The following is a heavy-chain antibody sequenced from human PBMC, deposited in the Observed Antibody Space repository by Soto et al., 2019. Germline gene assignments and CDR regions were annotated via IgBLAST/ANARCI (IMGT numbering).Heavy chain of an antibody. CDR1: GFTFSSYA. D-gene: IGHD2-15*01. J-gene: IGHJ4*02. V-gene: IGHV3-23*01. CDR2: ISGSGGST. Sequence: GGSLRLSCAASGFTFSSYAMSWVRQAPGKGLEWVSAISGSGGSTYYADSGKGRFTISRDNSKNTLYLQMNSLRAEDTAVYYCAKDLGERKGDDIVVVVAAYSGDYWGQGTLVTVSS. CDR3: AKDLGERKGDDIVVVVAAYSGDY.